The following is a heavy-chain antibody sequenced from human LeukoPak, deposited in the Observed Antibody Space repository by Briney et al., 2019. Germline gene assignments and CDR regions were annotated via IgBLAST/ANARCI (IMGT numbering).Heavy chain of an antibody. CDR3: VRGTGY. CDR2: ISSNGDNT. V-gene: IGHV3-64D*06. Sequence: QSGGSLRLSCPVSGFTFSTYVMHWVRQAPGKGLEYASAISSNGDNTYYADSVKGRFTISRDNSKNTLYLQMSSLRADDTAVYYCVRGTGYWGQGTLVTVSS. CDR1: GFTFSTYV. J-gene: IGHJ4*02.